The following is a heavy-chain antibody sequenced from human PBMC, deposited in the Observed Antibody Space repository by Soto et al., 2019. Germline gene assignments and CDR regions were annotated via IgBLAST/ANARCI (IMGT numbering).Heavy chain of an antibody. CDR1: GFTFSSYA. V-gene: IGHV3-23*01. J-gene: IGHJ6*02. D-gene: IGHD2-15*01. Sequence: GGSLRLSCAASGFTFSSYAMSWVRQAPGKXLEWVSAISGSGGSTYYADSVKGRFTISRDNSKNTLYLQMNSLRAEDTAVYYCTKPYCGGGSCQDYYYYYGMDVWGQGTTVTVFS. CDR3: TKPYCGGGSCQDYYYYYGMDV. CDR2: ISGSGGST.